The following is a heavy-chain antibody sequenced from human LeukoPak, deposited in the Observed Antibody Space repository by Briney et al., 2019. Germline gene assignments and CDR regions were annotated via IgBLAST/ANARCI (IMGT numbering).Heavy chain of an antibody. D-gene: IGHD1-14*01. J-gene: IGHJ5*02. V-gene: IGHV4-39*01. CDR1: GGSISSSSYY. CDR3: ASLVPPGWFDP. CDR2: IYYSGST. Sequence: SETLSLTCTVSGGSISSSSYYWGWLRQPPGKGLEWIGNIYYSGSTYYKPSLKSRLTISIDTSKNQFSLKLSSVTATDTAVYYCASLVPPGWFDPWGQGTLVTVSS.